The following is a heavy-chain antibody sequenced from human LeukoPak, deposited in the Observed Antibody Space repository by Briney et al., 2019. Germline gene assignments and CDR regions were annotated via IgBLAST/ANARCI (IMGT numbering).Heavy chain of an antibody. CDR2: ISSSSSFI. V-gene: IGHV3-21*01. CDR3: VVRGATYL. CDR1: GFTFSSYS. D-gene: IGHD3-10*01. Sequence: GRSLRLSCAASGFTFSSYSMNWVRQAPGKGLEWVSSISSSSSFIYYADSVKGRFTISRDNAKNSLYLQMNSLRAEDTAVYYCVVRGATYLWGQGTLVTVSS. J-gene: IGHJ4*02.